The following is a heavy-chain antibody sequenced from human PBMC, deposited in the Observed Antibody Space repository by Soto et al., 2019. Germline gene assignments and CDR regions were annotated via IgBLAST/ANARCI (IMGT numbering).Heavy chain of an antibody. CDR3: TTAEILWFGAENAFDI. V-gene: IGHV3-15*01. Sequence: EVQLVESGGGLVKPGGSLRLSCAASGFTFSNAWMCWVRQAPGKGLEWVGRIKSKTDGGTTDYAAPVKGRFTISRDDSKNTLYLQMNSLKTEDTAVYYCTTAEILWFGAENAFDIWGQGTMVTVSS. CDR1: GFTFSNAW. CDR2: IKSKTDGGTT. D-gene: IGHD3-10*01. J-gene: IGHJ3*02.